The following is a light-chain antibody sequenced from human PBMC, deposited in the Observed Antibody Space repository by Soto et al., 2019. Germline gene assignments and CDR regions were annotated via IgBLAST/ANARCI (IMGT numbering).Light chain of an antibody. Sequence: EIVMTQSPASLSVSPGDGATLSCRASQSVASNVAWYQQKPGQGPRLLIHGASTRAAGVPVRFSGSGSGTDFTLTISSLQSADFAVYYCQQYHNWPPQYTFGQGTKLQIK. CDR3: QQYHNWPPQYT. V-gene: IGKV3D-15*01. CDR1: QSVASN. CDR2: GAS. J-gene: IGKJ2*01.